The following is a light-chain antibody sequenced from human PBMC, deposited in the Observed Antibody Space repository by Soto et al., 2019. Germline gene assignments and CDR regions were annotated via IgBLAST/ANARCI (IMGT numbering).Light chain of an antibody. J-gene: IGLJ2*01. CDR2: EAS. V-gene: IGLV2-23*01. CDR1: SNDVGTYNL. Sequence: QSALTQPASVSGSPVQSITISCTGISNDVGTYNLVSWYQHHPGKAPKLIIYEASKRPSGVPNRFSGSKSGNTASLTISGLHAEDEADYYCCSYGRSVVFGGGTKLTVL. CDR3: CSYGRSVV.